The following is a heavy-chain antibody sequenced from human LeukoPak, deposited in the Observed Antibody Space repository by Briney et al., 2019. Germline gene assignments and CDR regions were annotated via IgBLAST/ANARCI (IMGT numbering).Heavy chain of an antibody. CDR3: AVRGITGTTSGPYFDY. Sequence: ASVKVSCKTSGYTFINYGISWVRQAPGQGLEWMGWISVYNGNTDYAQKLQGRVTMTTDMSTNTAYMELSRLRFDDTAVYYCAVRGITGTTSGPYFDYWGQGTLVTVSS. J-gene: IGHJ4*02. D-gene: IGHD1-7*01. V-gene: IGHV1-18*01. CDR1: GYTFINYG. CDR2: ISVYNGNT.